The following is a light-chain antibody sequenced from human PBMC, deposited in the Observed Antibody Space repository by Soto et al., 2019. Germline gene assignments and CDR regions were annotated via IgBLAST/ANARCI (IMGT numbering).Light chain of an antibody. CDR2: GAS. CDR1: QNIGAY. Sequence: IVLTQSPGTLSLSPGERATLSCRASQNIGAYLAWYQHKPGQAPSVLIFGASTRATGIPARFSGSGSGTDFTLTINRLEPEDFAAYYCQQYGVSPRTFGQGTKVDI. V-gene: IGKV3-20*01. CDR3: QQYGVSPRT. J-gene: IGKJ1*01.